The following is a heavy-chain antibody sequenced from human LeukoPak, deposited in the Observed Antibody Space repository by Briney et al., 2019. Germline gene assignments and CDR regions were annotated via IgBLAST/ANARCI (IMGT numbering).Heavy chain of an antibody. CDR3: ARANFPSDTVVVPAANYYFDY. D-gene: IGHD2-2*01. CDR2: INPSGGST. J-gene: IGHJ4*02. Sequence: GASVKVSCKASGYTFTSYDINWVRQATGQGLEWMGIINPSGGSTSYTQKLQGRVTMTRDTSASTVYMELTSLRSEDTAVYYCARANFPSDTVVVPAANYYFDYWGQGTLVTVSS. CDR1: GYTFTSYD. V-gene: IGHV1-46*01.